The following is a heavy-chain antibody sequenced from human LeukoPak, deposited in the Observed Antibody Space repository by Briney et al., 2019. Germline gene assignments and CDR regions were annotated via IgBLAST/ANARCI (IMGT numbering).Heavy chain of an antibody. Sequence: SGGSLRLSCAASGFTFSSYAMSWVRQAPGKGLEWVSSISGSGGSTYYADSVKGRFTISRDNSKNTLYLQMNSLRAEDTAVYYCAKVEPVSYGHFDYWGQGTLVTVSS. CDR2: ISGSGGST. D-gene: IGHD5-18*01. CDR1: GFTFSSYA. V-gene: IGHV3-23*01. CDR3: AKVEPVSYGHFDY. J-gene: IGHJ4*02.